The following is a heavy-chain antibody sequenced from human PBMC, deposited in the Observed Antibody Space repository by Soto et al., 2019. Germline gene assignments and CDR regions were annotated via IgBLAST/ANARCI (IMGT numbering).Heavy chain of an antibody. CDR2: ISWNSGSI. V-gene: IGHV3-9*01. CDR3: AKDRGMGVKVYYFDY. D-gene: IGHD3-10*01. J-gene: IGHJ4*02. CDR1: GFTFDDYA. Sequence: EVQLVESGGGLVQPGRSLRLSCAASGFTFDDYAVHWVRQAPGKGLEWVSGISWNSGSIGYADSMKGRFTISRDNAKNSLYLQMNSLRAEDTALYYCAKDRGMGVKVYYFDYWGQGTLVTVSS.